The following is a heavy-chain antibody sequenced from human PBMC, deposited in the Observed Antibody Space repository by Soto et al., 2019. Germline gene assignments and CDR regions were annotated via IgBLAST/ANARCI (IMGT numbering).Heavy chain of an antibody. D-gene: IGHD4-17*01. CDR1: GGSLSSGPYY. CDR3: ARHGVDYGDYASYYYYGMDV. Sequence: SETLSLTCTVAGGSLSSGPYYWGWIRQPPGKGLDWIGFIYYSGSAYYNPSLKSRVTISIDTSKNQFSLKLTSVTAADTAVFYCARHGVDYGDYASYYYYGMDVWGRGTTVTV. CDR2: IYYSGSA. J-gene: IGHJ6*02. V-gene: IGHV4-39*01.